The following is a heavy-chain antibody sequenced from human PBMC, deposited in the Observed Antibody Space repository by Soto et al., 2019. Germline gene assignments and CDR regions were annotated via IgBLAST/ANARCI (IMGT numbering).Heavy chain of an antibody. CDR1: GFTFSSYW. V-gene: IGHV3-74*01. D-gene: IGHD6-19*01. CDR3: ARENEAQWLNDY. J-gene: IGHJ4*02. CDR2: INSDGSST. Sequence: WGSLRLSCAASGFTFSSYWMHWVRQAPGKGLVWVSRINSDGSSTSYADSVKGRFTISRDNAKNTLYLQMNSLRAEDTAVYYCARENEAQWLNDYWGQGTLVTSPQ.